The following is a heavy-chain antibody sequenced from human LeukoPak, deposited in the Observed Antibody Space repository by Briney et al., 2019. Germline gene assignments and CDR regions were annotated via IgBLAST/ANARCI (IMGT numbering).Heavy chain of an antibody. CDR1: GYTFTSYY. V-gene: IGHV1-46*01. CDR3: ARDRSYDFWSGYYPFDY. D-gene: IGHD3-3*01. CDR2: INPSGGST. Sequence: GASVKVSCKASGYTFTSYYMHWVRQAPGQGLEWMGIINPSGGSTSYAQKFQGRVTMTRDTSTSTVYMVLSSPRSEDTAVYYCARDRSYDFWSGYYPFDYWGQGTLVTVSS. J-gene: IGHJ4*02.